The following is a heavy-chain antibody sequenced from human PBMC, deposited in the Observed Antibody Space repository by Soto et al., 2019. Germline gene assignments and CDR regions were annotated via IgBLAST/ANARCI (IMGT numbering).Heavy chain of an antibody. D-gene: IGHD6-13*01. CDR2: ISGSGGST. Sequence: LRLSCAASGFTFSSYAMSWVRQAPGKGLEWVSAISGSGGSTYYADSVKGRFTISRDNSKNTLYLQMNSLRAEDTAVYYCAKSIAAAGNPFDYWGQGTLVTVSS. V-gene: IGHV3-23*01. CDR1: GFTFSSYA. CDR3: AKSIAAAGNPFDY. J-gene: IGHJ4*02.